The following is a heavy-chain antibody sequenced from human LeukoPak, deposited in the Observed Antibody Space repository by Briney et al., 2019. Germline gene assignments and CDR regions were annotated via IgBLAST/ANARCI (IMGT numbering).Heavy chain of an antibody. CDR3: ARDHRWENCDRSSCSGLYYFDY. Sequence: ASVKVSCKASGYTFTGYYMHWVRRAPGQGLEWMGWINPNSGGTNYAQKFQGRVTMTTDTSTSTAYMEVRSLRSDDTAVYYCARDHRWENCDRSSCSGLYYFDYWGQGTLVTVSS. J-gene: IGHJ4*02. D-gene: IGHD2-2*01. V-gene: IGHV1-2*02. CDR1: GYTFTGYY. CDR2: INPNSGGT.